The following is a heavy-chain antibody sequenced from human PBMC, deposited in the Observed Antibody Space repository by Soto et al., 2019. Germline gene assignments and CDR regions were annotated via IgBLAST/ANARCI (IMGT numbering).Heavy chain of an antibody. D-gene: IGHD3-3*01. CDR3: AKIYDFWSGSNGFDP. Sequence: QVQLQESGPGLVRPSETLSLTCTVSGDSFSTYQWSWIRQPPGKGLEWIGYIYDSGSTSHNPSLKSRVTISVDTSKNEFSLKLNSVTAADTAVYYCAKIYDFWSGSNGFDPGGQGTLVTVSS. CDR2: IYDSGST. CDR1: GDSFSTYQ. J-gene: IGHJ5*02. V-gene: IGHV4-59*01.